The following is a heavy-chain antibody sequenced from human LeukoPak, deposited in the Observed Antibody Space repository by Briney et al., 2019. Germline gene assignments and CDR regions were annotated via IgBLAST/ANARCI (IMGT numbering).Heavy chain of an antibody. CDR1: GFTFDDYA. J-gene: IGHJ4*02. V-gene: IGHV3-30*02. CDR2: IRYDGSNK. D-gene: IGHD3-16*02. Sequence: GGSLRLSCEASGFTFDDYAMHWVRQAPGKGLEWVAFIRYDGSNKYYADSVKGRFTISRDNSKNTLYLQMNSLRAEDTAVYYCAKTSYVWGSYRYTWYFDYWGQGTLVTVSS. CDR3: AKTSYVWGSYRYTWYFDY.